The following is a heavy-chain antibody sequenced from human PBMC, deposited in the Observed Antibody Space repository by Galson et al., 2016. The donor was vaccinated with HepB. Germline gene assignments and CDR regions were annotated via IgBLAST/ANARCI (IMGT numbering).Heavy chain of an antibody. CDR2: IYPGDSDT. D-gene: IGHD3-10*01. CDR1: GYNFTTYW. J-gene: IGHJ5*02. V-gene: IGHV5-51*01. CDR3: ARVGGSGSYLTGGFDP. Sequence: QSGAEVKQPGESLKISCKGSGYNFTTYWIGWVRQMPGKGLEWMGIIYPGDSDTIYSPSFQGQVTMSADKSISTAYLQWSSLKASDTAMFYCARVGGSGSYLTGGFDPWGQGTPVTVSS.